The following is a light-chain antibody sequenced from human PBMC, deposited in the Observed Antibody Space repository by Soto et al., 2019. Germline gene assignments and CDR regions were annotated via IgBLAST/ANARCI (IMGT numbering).Light chain of an antibody. CDR2: GAS. Sequence: EIVLTQSPGTLSLSPGERSTLSCRASQSVSNNYLAWYQQKPGQAPRLLIYGASNRATGIPDRFSGSGSGTDFTPTISSLEPEDFAVYYCQQRSNWPPPTFGQGTRLEIK. J-gene: IGKJ5*01. CDR1: QSVSNNY. V-gene: IGKV3D-20*02. CDR3: QQRSNWPPPT.